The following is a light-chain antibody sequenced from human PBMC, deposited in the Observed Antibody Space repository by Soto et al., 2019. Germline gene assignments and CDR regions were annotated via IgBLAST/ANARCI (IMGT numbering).Light chain of an antibody. CDR3: QQYGSSPFT. CDR2: GAS. CDR1: QSVSSSY. J-gene: IGKJ4*01. V-gene: IGKV3-20*01. Sequence: EIVLTQSPGTLSLSPGERATLSCRASQSVSSSYLAWYQKKPGQAPRLLIYGASSRATGIPDRFSGSGSGTDFTLTISRMEPADFAVYYCQQYGSSPFTFGGGTKVEIK.